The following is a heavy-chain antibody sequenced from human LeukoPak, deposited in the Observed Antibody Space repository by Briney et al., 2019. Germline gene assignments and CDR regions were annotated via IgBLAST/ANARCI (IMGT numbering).Heavy chain of an antibody. CDR3: ARRGGGSGSSLPLKDY. Sequence: WASVKVSCKASGYTFTCYGISCVRQAPGQGLEWMGWISAYNGNTNYAQKLQGRVTMTTDTSTSTAYMELRSLRSDDTAVYYCARRGGGSGSSLPLKDYWGQGTLVTVSS. V-gene: IGHV1-18*04. CDR1: GYTFTCYG. D-gene: IGHD3-10*01. CDR2: ISAYNGNT. J-gene: IGHJ4*02.